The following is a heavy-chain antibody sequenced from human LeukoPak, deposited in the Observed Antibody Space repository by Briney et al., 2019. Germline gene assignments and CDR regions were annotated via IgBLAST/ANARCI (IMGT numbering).Heavy chain of an antibody. CDR3: ATEKVYSRRRQVDY. CDR1: GFSFSTYS. Sequence: KTGGSLRLSCAASGFSFSTYSMNWVRQAPGKGLEWVSSISSTGLYMFYADSVKGRFTISRDNAGNSLYLQMNSLRAEDTAVYYCATEKVYSRRRQVDYWGQGTLVTVSS. J-gene: IGHJ4*02. CDR2: ISSTGLYM. V-gene: IGHV3-21*01. D-gene: IGHD6-13*01.